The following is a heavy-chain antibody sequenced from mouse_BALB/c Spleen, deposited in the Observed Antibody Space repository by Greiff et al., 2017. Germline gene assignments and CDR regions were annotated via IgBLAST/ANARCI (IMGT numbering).Heavy chain of an antibody. CDR1: GYTFTSYW. CDR2: INPSNGRT. V-gene: IGHV1S81*02. CDR3: ARRGFYYDNYDYAMDY. D-gene: IGHD2-1*01. Sequence: VQLQQPGAELVKPGASVKLSCKASGYTFTSYWMHWVKQRPGQGLEWIGEINPSNGRTNYNEKFKSKATLTIDKSSSTAYMQLSSLTSEDSAVDYWARRGFYYDNYDYAMDYWGQGTSVTVAS. J-gene: IGHJ4*01.